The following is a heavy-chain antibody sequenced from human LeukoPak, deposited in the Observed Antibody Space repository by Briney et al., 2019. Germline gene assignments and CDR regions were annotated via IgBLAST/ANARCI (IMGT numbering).Heavy chain of an antibody. J-gene: IGHJ4*02. D-gene: IGHD2-15*01. CDR2: IYYSGST. CDR1: GDSISSNNYF. CDR3: AREGCSGGSCFFDY. V-gene: IGHV4-61*01. Sequence: PSETLSLTCTVSGDSISSNNYFWSWIRQPPGKGLEWIGYIYYSGSTNYNPSLKSRVTISVDTSKNQFSLKLSSVTAADTAVYYCAREGCSGGSCFFDYWGQGTLVTVSS.